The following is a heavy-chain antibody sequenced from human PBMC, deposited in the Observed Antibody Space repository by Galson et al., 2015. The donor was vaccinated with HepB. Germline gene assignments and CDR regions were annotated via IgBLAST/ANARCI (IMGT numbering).Heavy chain of an antibody. CDR1: GFTFTDYY. J-gene: IGHJ4*02. D-gene: IGHD2-8*01. Sequence: SLRLSCAASGFTFTDYYMSWIRQAPGKGLEWVSYISSSGSTIYYADSVKGRFTISRDNAKNSLYLQMNSLRAEDTAVYYCARVHSSSYCTNGVCYIDNWGQGTLVTVSS. CDR3: ARVHSSSYCTNGVCYIDN. V-gene: IGHV3-11*01. CDR2: ISSSGSTI.